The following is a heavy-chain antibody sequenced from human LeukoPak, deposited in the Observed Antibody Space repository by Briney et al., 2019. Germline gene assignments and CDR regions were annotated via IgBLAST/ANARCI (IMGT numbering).Heavy chain of an antibody. Sequence: ASVKVSCKASGYTFTSYAMNWVRQAPGQGLEWMGWINTNTGNPTYAQGFTGRFVFSLDTPVSTAYLQISSLKAEDTAVYYCARDQSSSWSHYYYMDVWGEGTTVTVSS. D-gene: IGHD6-13*01. J-gene: IGHJ6*03. CDR1: GYTFTSYA. CDR2: INTNTGNP. V-gene: IGHV7-4-1*02. CDR3: ARDQSSSWSHYYYMDV.